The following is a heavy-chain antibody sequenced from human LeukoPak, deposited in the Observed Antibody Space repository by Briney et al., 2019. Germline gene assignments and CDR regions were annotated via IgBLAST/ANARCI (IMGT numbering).Heavy chain of an antibody. CDR2: IKQDGTEK. Sequence: PGGSLRLSCAASGFTFTKNWMTWVRQAPGKGLEWVANIKQDGTEKYYVDSVKGRFTISRDNAKNSLYLQMNSLRAEDTAVYYCAREDVLLWFGESTSIDYWGQGTLVTVSS. CDR3: AREDVLLWFGESTSIDY. V-gene: IGHV3-7*01. CDR1: GFTFTKNW. J-gene: IGHJ4*02. D-gene: IGHD3-10*01.